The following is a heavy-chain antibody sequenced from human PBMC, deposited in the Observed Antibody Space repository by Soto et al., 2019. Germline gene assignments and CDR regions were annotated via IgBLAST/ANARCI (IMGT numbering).Heavy chain of an antibody. CDR2: MNPGSGDT. J-gene: IGHJ5*02. V-gene: IGHV1-8*01. CDR1: GYRFTDND. D-gene: IGHD3-16*01. Sequence: GASVKGSCKASGYRFTDNDVSWVRQATGQGLEWMGWMNPGSGDTGYAQMFRGRVTMTRDISIATAYMELSSLRSDDTAIYYCARMATFGSLNWFDPWGQGTLVTVSS. CDR3: ARMATFGSLNWFDP.